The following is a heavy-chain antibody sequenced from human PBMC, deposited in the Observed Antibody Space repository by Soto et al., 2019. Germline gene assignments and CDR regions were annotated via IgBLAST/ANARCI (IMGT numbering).Heavy chain of an antibody. V-gene: IGHV1-69*01. D-gene: IGHD3-10*01. CDR1: GGTFSSYA. J-gene: IGHJ6*02. CDR2: IIPIFGTA. CDR3: ARAGVGWEILRPDYGMDV. Sequence: QVQLVQSGAEVKKPGSSVKVSCKASGGTFSSYAISWVRQAPGQGLEWMGGIIPIFGTANYAQKFQGRVTITADEATSTAYMELSSLRSEDTAVYYCARAGVGWEILRPDYGMDVWGQGTTVTVSS.